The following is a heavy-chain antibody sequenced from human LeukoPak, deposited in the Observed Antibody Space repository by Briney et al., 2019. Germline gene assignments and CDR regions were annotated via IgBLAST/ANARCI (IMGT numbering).Heavy chain of an antibody. J-gene: IGHJ3*02. CDR1: GDSISSTTYF. V-gene: IGHV4-39*07. D-gene: IGHD6-19*01. Sequence: SETLSLTCTVSGDSISSTTYFWGWIRQPPGKGLEWIGSIYYSGNTYYNPSLKSRVTISVDTSKNQFSLKLSSVTAADTAVYYCARDLVAVAGKGGAFDIWGQGTMVTVSS. CDR3: ARDLVAVAGKGGAFDI. CDR2: IYYSGNT.